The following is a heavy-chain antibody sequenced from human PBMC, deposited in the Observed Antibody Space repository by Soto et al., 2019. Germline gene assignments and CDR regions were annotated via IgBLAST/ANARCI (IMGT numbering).Heavy chain of an antibody. D-gene: IGHD3-22*01. V-gene: IGHV4-31*03. CDR1: GVSTSSGDYY. CDR2: IYYSGST. CDR3: ARGYERSGYYYYFDY. J-gene: IGHJ4*02. Sequence: SETLSLTCTVSGVSTSSGDYYWTWIRQHPGKGLEYIGYIYYSGSTDYNPSLKSRVSISLDTSKNQFSLKLSYVTAADTAVYYCARGYERSGYYYYFDYWGQGTLVTVSS.